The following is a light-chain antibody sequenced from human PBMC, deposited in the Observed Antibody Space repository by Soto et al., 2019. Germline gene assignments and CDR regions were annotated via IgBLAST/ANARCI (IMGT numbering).Light chain of an antibody. J-gene: IGKJ4*01. CDR3: QIRSNWPPLT. CDR2: DAS. V-gene: IGKV3-11*01. CDR1: QSLSRY. Sequence: EIVLTQSPATLSLSPGERATLSCRASQSLSRYLAWFQHKPGQAPRLLIHDASNRAAGIPARFSGSGSGTDFTLTISSLEPEDSAVYYCQIRSNWPPLTFGGGTKVEIK.